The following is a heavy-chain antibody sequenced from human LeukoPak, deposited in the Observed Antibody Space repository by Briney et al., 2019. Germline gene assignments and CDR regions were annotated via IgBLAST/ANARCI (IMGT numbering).Heavy chain of an antibody. D-gene: IGHD3-3*01. CDR3: AKSYYDFWSGYEYYFDY. CDR2: IKQDGSEK. V-gene: IGHV3-7*01. Sequence: GGSLRLSCAASGFTFSSYWMSWVRQAPGKGLEWVANIKQDGSEKYYVDSVKGRFTISRDNAKNSLYLQMNSLRAEDTAVYYCAKSYYDFWSGYEYYFDYWGQGTLVTVSS. CDR1: GFTFSSYW. J-gene: IGHJ4*02.